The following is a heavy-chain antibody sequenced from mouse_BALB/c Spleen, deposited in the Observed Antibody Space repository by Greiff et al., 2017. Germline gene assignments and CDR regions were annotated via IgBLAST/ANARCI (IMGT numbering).Heavy chain of an antibody. D-gene: IGHD2-1*01. CDR3: ARLYYGNYYFDY. CDR1: GFTFSSYA. Sequence: EVQVVESGGGLVKPGGSLKLSCAASGFTFSSYAMSWVRQTPEKRLEWVASISSGGSTYYPDSVKGRFTISRDNARNILYLQMSSLRSEDTAMYYCARLYYGNYYFDYWGQGTTLTVSS. CDR2: ISSGGST. V-gene: IGHV5-6-5*01. J-gene: IGHJ2*01.